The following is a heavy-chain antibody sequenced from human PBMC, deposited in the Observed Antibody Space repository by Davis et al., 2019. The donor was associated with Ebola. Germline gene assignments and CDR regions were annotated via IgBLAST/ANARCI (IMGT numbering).Heavy chain of an antibody. J-gene: IGHJ4*02. CDR3: ARRVQGVIAPFDY. CDR2: IYHSGST. CDR1: GGSISSSNW. Sequence: MPSETLSLTCAVSGGSISSSNWWSWVRQPPGKGLEWIGEIYHSGSTNYNPSLKSRVTISVDKSKNQFSLKLSSVTAADTAVYYCARRVQGVIAPFDYWGQGTLVTVSS. V-gene: IGHV4-4*02. D-gene: IGHD3-10*01.